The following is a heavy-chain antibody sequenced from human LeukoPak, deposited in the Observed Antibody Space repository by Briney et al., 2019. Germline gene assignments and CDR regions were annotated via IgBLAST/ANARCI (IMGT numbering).Heavy chain of an antibody. V-gene: IGHV1-18*01. J-gene: IGHJ5*02. CDR3: ARGPRFDP. CDR1: GYPFTMYG. Sequence: ASVRVSCKASGYPFTMYGFNWVRQAPGQGLEWMGCICDNNGNTSYAQKFQGRVTMTTDTSTNTAYMDLTNLKSDDTAIYYCARGPRFDPWGQGTLVTVSS. CDR2: ICDNNGNT.